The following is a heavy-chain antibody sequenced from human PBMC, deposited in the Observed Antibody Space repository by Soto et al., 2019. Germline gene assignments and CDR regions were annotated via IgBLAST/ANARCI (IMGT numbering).Heavy chain of an antibody. CDR1: GFTVSSNY. Sequence: EVQLVETGGGLIQPGGSLRLSCAASGFTVSSNYMSWVRQAPGKGLEWVSVIYSGGSTYYADSVKGRFTISRDNSKNTLYLQMNSLRAEDTAVYYCASRFLTRDFDYWGHGTLVTVSS. CDR2: IYSGGST. CDR3: ASRFLTRDFDY. V-gene: IGHV3-53*02. D-gene: IGHD3-9*01. J-gene: IGHJ4*01.